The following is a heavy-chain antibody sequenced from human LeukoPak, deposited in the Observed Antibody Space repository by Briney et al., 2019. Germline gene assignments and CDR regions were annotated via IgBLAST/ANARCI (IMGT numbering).Heavy chain of an antibody. CDR1: GXTFSNYW. CDR3: ARVVCIVGSCPDYVDH. J-gene: IGHJ4*02. V-gene: IGHV3-74*01. D-gene: IGHD2-15*01. Sequence: TGGSLRLPCAASGXTFSNYWIHWVRQAPGKGLVWVSAINSDGSSTSYADSVKGRFTVSRDDAKNSLYLQMNSLRAEDAAVCYCARVVCIVGSCPDYVDHWGQGTLVTVSS. CDR2: INSDGSST.